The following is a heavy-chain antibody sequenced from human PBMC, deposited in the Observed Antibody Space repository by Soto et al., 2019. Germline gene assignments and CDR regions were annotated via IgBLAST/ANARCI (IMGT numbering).Heavy chain of an antibody. Sequence: SETLSLTCTVSGDSINSYYGGWIRQPPGKGLEWIGYIYYSGRTNYNPSLESRVTISVDTSRTQFSLKLSSVTAADTAVYYCARACFYGSGSYYNRYYYYGMDVWGQGTTVTVSS. J-gene: IGHJ6*02. CDR1: GDSINSYY. CDR3: ARACFYGSGSYYNRYYYYGMDV. CDR2: IYYSGRT. D-gene: IGHD3-10*01. V-gene: IGHV4-59*12.